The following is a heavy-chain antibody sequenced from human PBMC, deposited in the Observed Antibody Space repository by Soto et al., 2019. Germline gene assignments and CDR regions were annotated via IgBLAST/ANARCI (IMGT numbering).Heavy chain of an antibody. CDR2: IIPIFGTA. D-gene: IGHD1-26*01. CDR3: ARARSEQVGATGDFDY. Sequence: QVQLVQSGAEVKKPGSSVKVSCKASGGTFSSYAISWVRQAPGQGLALMGGIIPIFGTANYAQKFQGRATITADESTSTAYMELSSLRSEDTAVYYCARARSEQVGATGDFDYWGQGTLVTVSS. CDR1: GGTFSSYA. J-gene: IGHJ4*02. V-gene: IGHV1-69*01.